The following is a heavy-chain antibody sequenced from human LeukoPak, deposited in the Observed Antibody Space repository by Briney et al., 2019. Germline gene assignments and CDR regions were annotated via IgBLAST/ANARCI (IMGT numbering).Heavy chain of an antibody. CDR2: ITASGGST. J-gene: IGHJ3*02. CDR3: AKGTGSFADAFDI. D-gene: IGHD1-14*01. V-gene: IGHV3-23*01. Sequence: PGGSLRLSCAASGFTFSSYAMSWVRQAPGKGLEWVSTITASGGSTYYADSVKGRFTISRDNSKNTLYLQMNSLRAEDTAVYYCAKGTGSFADAFDIWGQGTMVTVSS. CDR1: GFTFSSYA.